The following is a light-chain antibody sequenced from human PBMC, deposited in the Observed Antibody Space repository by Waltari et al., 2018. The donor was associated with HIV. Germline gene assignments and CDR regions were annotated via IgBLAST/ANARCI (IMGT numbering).Light chain of an antibody. CDR2: KDR. J-gene: IGLJ2*01. CDR1: ALPNQY. CDR3: QSADSSGSYVV. V-gene: IGLV3-25*03. Sequence: YALTHPPSVSVSLGQTAMLPCPGDALPNQYAYFYQLKPGQAPVQVIYKDRERPSGIPERFSASSSGTTVTLTISGVQAEDEADYFCQSADSSGSYVVFGGGTKLTVL.